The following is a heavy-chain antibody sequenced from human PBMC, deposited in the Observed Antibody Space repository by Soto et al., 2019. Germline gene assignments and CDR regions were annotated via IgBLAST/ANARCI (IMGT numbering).Heavy chain of an antibody. V-gene: IGHV4-39*01. D-gene: IGHD3-10*01. CDR2: VYSNGRT. CDR3: ARHLGSGPKRAAALLDS. CDR1: GVPITDRSYY. J-gene: IGHJ4*02. Sequence: QVQLQEWGPGLVTPSETLSLTCAVYGVPITDRSYYWGWIRQSPGKRLEWIGNVYSNGRTFYNPSLMSRLTMSGDTSKTLLSRRLRPATAAYTARYYCARHLGSGPKRAAALLDSWVQG.